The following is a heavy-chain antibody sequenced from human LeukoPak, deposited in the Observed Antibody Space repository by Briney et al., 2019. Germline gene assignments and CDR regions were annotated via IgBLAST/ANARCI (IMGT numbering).Heavy chain of an antibody. CDR1: GGSFSGYY. V-gene: IGHV4-34*01. Sequence: SETLSLTCAVYGGSFSGYYWSWIRRPPGKGLEWIGEINHSGSTNYNPSLKSRVTISVDTSKNQFSLKLSSVTAADTAVYYCARLRGYSGYELDYWGQGTLVTVSS. CDR2: INHSGST. D-gene: IGHD5-12*01. J-gene: IGHJ4*02. CDR3: ARLRGYSGYELDY.